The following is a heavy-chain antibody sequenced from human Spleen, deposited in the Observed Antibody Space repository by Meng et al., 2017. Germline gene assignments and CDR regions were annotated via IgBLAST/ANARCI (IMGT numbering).Heavy chain of an antibody. CDR1: DYPFTGYV. J-gene: IGHJ4*02. Sequence: QVQPSQSGPELYKPRASVKVSCKASDYPFTGYVVSWVRQAPGQGLEWMAWPGAHDGDTSHAPKFQGRVTVSADRPTATAYMELRSLRSDDTAVYYCARGTPGRSYSDYWGQGTLVTVSS. CDR3: ARGTPGRSYSDY. V-gene: IGHV1-18*01. D-gene: IGHD3-10*01. CDR2: PGAHDGDT.